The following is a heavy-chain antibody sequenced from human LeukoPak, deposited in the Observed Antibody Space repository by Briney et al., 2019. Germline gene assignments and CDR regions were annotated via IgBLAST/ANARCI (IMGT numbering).Heavy chain of an antibody. CDR2: IIPIYGRA. Sequence: SVKVSCKASGGSFTSYGISWVRQAPGQGLEWMGKIIPIYGRANYGQKFQGRVTITADESTTTSYMELSSLTAEDMAVYYCATGGAYWGQGTLVTVSS. CDR3: ATGGAY. D-gene: IGHD3-16*01. V-gene: IGHV1-69*13. J-gene: IGHJ4*02. CDR1: GGSFTSYG.